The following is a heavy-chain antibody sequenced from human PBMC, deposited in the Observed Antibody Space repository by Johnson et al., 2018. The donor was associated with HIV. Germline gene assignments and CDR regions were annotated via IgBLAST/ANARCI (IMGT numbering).Heavy chain of an antibody. Sequence: QVQLVESGGGVVQPGRSLRLSCAASGFTFSSYVMHWVRQAPGKGLEWVAVISYDGSNKYYADSVKGRFTISRDNSKNTLYLQMNSLRAEDTAVYYCARDDLGNPFSSYDAFDIWGQGTMVTVSS. CDR3: ARDDLGNPFSSYDAFDI. V-gene: IGHV3-30-3*01. CDR2: ISYDGSNK. D-gene: IGHD6-13*01. CDR1: GFTFSSYV. J-gene: IGHJ3*02.